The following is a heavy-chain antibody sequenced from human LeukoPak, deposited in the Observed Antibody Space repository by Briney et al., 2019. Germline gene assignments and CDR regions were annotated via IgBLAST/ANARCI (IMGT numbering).Heavy chain of an antibody. V-gene: IGHV1-18*04. CDR1: GYTFTGYY. CDR2: ISPYNGDT. Sequence: ASVKVSCKASGYTFTGYYMHWVRQAPGQGLDWMGWISPYNGDTNYAQKFQGRVTMTTDTSTSTAYMELRSLKSDDTAVYYCARVPYYYGSGTNWFDPWGQGTLVTVSS. CDR3: ARVPYYYGSGTNWFDP. J-gene: IGHJ5*02. D-gene: IGHD3-10*01.